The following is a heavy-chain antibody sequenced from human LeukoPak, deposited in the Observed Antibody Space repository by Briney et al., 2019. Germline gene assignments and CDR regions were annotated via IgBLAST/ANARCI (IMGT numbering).Heavy chain of an antibody. CDR2: INHSGST. J-gene: IGHJ5*02. CDR1: GGSFSGYY. D-gene: IGHD2-15*01. CDR3: AGSGGTWFDP. Sequence: IPSETLSLTCAVYGGSFSGYYWSWIRQPPGKGLEWIGEINHSGSTNYNPSLKSRVTISVDKSKNQFSLKLSSVTAADTAVYYCAGSGGTWFDPWGQGTLVTVSS. V-gene: IGHV4-34*01.